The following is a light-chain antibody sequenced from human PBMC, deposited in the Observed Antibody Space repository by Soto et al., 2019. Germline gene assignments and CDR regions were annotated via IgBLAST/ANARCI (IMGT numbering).Light chain of an antibody. CDR1: QSINNY. Sequence: EIVLTQSPVTLSLSPGERATLSCRASQSINNYLAWYQQKPGQPPRLLIYDASNRATAIPVRFSGSGSGTVFTLTMSSLEPEDSAVYYCQYRGIWPPGATFGGGTKVEIK. V-gene: IGKV3-11*01. CDR2: DAS. J-gene: IGKJ4*01. CDR3: QYRGIWPPGAT.